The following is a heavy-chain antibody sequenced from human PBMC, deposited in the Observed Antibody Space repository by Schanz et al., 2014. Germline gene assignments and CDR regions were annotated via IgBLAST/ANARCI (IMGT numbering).Heavy chain of an antibody. J-gene: IGHJ4*02. V-gene: IGHV4-39*01. CDR3: ARQFYDILTGYWFPYYFDY. Sequence: QVQLQESGPGLVKPSQTLSLTCTVSGGSISSSNYYWGWIRQPPGKGLEWIESIYYSGSTYYNPSFKSRVPTPVDTSKNQFSRKLSSVTAADTAVYYCARQFYDILTGYWFPYYFDYWGQGTLVTVSS. D-gene: IGHD3-9*01. CDR2: IYYSGST. CDR1: GGSISSSNYY.